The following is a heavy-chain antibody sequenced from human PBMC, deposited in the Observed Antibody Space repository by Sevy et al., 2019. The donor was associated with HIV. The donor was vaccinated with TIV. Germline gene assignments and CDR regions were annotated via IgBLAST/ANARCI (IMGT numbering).Heavy chain of an antibody. V-gene: IGHV3-11*01. D-gene: IGHD5-18*01. CDR3: ARARYNYGSFYFDY. CDR2: ISSGGTII. CDR1: GFTFSDSY. J-gene: IGHJ4*02. Sequence: GSLRLSCAASGFTFSDSYMSWFHQAPGKGLEWVSYISSGGTIIYYADSVKGRFTISRDNAKNSLYLQMNSLRAEDTAVYYCARARYNYGSFYFDYWGQGTLVTVSS.